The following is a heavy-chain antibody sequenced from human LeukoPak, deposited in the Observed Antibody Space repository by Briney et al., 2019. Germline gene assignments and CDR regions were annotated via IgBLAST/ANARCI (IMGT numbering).Heavy chain of an antibody. V-gene: IGHV1-69*13. J-gene: IGHJ6*02. Sequence: SVKVSCKASGYTFTSYGISWVRQAPGQGLEWMGGIIPIFGTANYAQKFQGRVTITADESTSTAYMELSSLRSEDTAVYYCARAMGATRYYYYYGMDVWGQGTTVTVSS. CDR1: GYTFTSYG. CDR2: IIPIFGTA. CDR3: ARAMGATRYYYYYGMDV. D-gene: IGHD1-26*01.